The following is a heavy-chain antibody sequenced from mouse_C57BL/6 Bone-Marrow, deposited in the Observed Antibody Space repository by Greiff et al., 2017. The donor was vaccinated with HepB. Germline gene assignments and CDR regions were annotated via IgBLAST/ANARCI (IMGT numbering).Heavy chain of an antibody. CDR2: ISYSGST. CDR3: ARAVRDGSSLYFDY. J-gene: IGHJ2*01. Sequence: EVKLQESGPGMVKPSQSLSLTCTVTGYSITSGYDWHWIRHFPGNKLEWMGYISYSGSTNYNPSLKSRISITHDTSTNHFFLKLNSVTTEDTATYYCARAVRDGSSLYFDYWGQGTTLTVSS. CDR1: GYSITSGYD. V-gene: IGHV3-1*01. D-gene: IGHD1-1*01.